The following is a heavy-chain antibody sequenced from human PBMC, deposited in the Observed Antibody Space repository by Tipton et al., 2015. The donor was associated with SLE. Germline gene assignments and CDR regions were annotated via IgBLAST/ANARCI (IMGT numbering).Heavy chain of an antibody. Sequence: SLRLSCAASGFTVSSNYMSWVRQAPGKGLEWVSVIYSGGSTYYADSVKGRFTISRDNSKNTLYLQMNSLRAEDTAVYYCARYSSSWYLAYWGQGTLVTVSS. CDR3: ARYSSSWYLAY. V-gene: IGHV3-66*02. D-gene: IGHD6-13*01. CDR1: GFTVSSNY. J-gene: IGHJ4*02. CDR2: IYSGGST.